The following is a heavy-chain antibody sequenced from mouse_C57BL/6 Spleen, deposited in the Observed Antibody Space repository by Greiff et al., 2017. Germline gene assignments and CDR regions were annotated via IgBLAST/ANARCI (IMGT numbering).Heavy chain of an antibody. CDR3: ARGGFITTVVSYAMDY. J-gene: IGHJ4*01. CDR2: ISYDGSN. Sequence: VQLQQSGPGLVKPSQSLSLTCSVTGYSITSGYYWNWIRQFPGNKLEWMGYISYDGSNNYNPSLKNRISITRDTSKNQFFLKLNSVTTEDTATYYCARGGFITTVVSYAMDYWGQGTSVTVSS. V-gene: IGHV3-6*01. CDR1: GYSITSGYY. D-gene: IGHD1-1*01.